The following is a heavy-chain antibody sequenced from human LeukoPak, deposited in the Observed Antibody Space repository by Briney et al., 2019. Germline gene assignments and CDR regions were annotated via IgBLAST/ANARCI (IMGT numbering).Heavy chain of an antibody. CDR2: INWNGGST. CDR3: ARVQSHDYVWGSYRYDGFDY. D-gene: IGHD3-16*02. CDR1: GFTFDDYG. J-gene: IGHJ4*02. Sequence: GGSLRLSCAASGFTFDDYGMSWVRQAPGKGLEWVSGINWNGGSTGYADSVKGRFTISRDNAKNSLYLQMNSLRAEDTALYYCARVQSHDYVWGSYRYDGFDYWGQGTLVTVSS. V-gene: IGHV3-20*04.